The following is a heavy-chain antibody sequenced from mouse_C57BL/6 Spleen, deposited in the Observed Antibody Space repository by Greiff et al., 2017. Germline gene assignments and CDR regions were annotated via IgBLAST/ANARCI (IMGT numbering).Heavy chain of an antibody. V-gene: IGHV1-69*01. CDR2: IDPSDSYT. CDR3: ARRDYYGSSRYWYFDV. CDR1: GYTFTSYW. J-gene: IGHJ1*03. Sequence: QVQLQQPGAELVMPGASVKLSCKASGYTFTSYWMHWVKQRPGQGLEWIGAIDPSDSYTNYNQKVKGKSTLTVDKSYSTAYMQLSSLTSEDSAVYYCARRDYYGSSRYWYFDVWGTGTTVTVSS. D-gene: IGHD1-1*01.